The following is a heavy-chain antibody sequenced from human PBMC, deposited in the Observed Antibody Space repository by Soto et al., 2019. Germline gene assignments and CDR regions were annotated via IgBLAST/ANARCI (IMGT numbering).Heavy chain of an antibody. D-gene: IGHD2-8*01. V-gene: IGHV1-18*01. J-gene: IGHJ4*02. Sequence: GASVKVSCKASGYTFTSYGISWVRQAPGQGLEWMGWISAYNGNTNYAQKLQGRVTMTTDTSTSTAYMELRSLRSDDTAVYYCARDPVGCTNGVCYDYWGQGTLVTVSS. CDR1: GYTFTSYG. CDR3: ARDPVGCTNGVCYDY. CDR2: ISAYNGNT.